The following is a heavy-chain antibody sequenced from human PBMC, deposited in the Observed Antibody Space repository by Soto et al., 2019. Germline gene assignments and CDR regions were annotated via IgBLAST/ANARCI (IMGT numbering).Heavy chain of an antibody. V-gene: IGHV5-10-1*01. Sequence: GESLKISCKGSGYSFTSYWISWVRQMPGKGLEWMGRIDPSDSYTNYSPSFQGHVTISADKSISTAYLQWSSLKASDTAMYYCARPRHGSGWYQYGMDVWGQGTTVTVSS. D-gene: IGHD6-19*01. CDR1: GYSFTSYW. CDR3: ARPRHGSGWYQYGMDV. J-gene: IGHJ6*02. CDR2: IDPSDSYT.